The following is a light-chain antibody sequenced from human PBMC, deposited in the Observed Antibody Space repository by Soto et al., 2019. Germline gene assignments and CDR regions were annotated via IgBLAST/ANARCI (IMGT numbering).Light chain of an antibody. CDR2: AAS. Sequence: AIRMTQSPSSLSSSTGDRVTITCRASQGISSYFAWYQQKPGKATKLLIYAASTLQSGVPSRFSGSGSGTDFTLAISCLQSEDFATYYCQQYYSYPRTFGQGTKVEIK. CDR3: QQYYSYPRT. V-gene: IGKV1-8*01. CDR1: QGISSY. J-gene: IGKJ1*01.